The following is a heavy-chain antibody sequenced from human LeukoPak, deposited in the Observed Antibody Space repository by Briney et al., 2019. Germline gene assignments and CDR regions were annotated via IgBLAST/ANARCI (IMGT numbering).Heavy chain of an antibody. D-gene: IGHD6-13*01. Sequence: SVKVSCKASGGTFSSYAISWVRQAPGQGLEWMGGIIPIFGTANYARKFQGRVTITADESTSTAYMELSSLRSEDTAVYYCARGDPGYSSSWYIGYMDVWGKGTTVTISS. CDR2: IIPIFGTA. V-gene: IGHV1-69*13. J-gene: IGHJ6*03. CDR3: ARGDPGYSSSWYIGYMDV. CDR1: GGTFSSYA.